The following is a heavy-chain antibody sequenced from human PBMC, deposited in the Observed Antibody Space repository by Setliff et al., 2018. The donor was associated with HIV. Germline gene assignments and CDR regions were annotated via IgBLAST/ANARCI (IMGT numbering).Heavy chain of an antibody. CDR1: GGIISSDSFF. CDR2: IYTSGST. D-gene: IGHD1-26*01. CDR3: ARDREIVGATNYYYMDV. Sequence: SETLSLTCTVSGGIISSDSFFWSWIRQPAGKGLEWLGYIYTSGSTNYNPSLKSRVTISVDTSKNQFSLKLSSVTAADTAGYYCARDREIVGATNYYYMDVWGKGTTVTVSS. V-gene: IGHV4-61*09. J-gene: IGHJ6*03.